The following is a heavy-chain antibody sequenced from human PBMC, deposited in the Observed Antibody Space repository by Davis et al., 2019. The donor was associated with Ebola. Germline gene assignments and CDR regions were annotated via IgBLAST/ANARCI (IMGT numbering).Heavy chain of an antibody. V-gene: IGHV1-69*04. D-gene: IGHD2-2*01. CDR3: ARDRIVVVPAAILYYYYGMDV. CDR2: IIPILGIA. CDR1: GGTFSSYA. Sequence: SVKVSCKASGGTFSSYAISWVRQAPGQGLEWMGRIIPILGIANYAQKFQGRVTITADKSTSTAYMELSSLRAEDTAVYYCARDRIVVVPAAILYYYYGMDVWGQGTTVTVSS. J-gene: IGHJ6*02.